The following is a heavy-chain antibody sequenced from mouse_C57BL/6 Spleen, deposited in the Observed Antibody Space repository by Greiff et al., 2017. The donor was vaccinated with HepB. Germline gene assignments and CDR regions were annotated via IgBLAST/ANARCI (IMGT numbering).Heavy chain of an antibody. J-gene: IGHJ2*01. CDR1: GFTFSDFY. CDR2: SRNKANDYTT. CDR3: AREADDGYFDY. D-gene: IGHD2-12*01. V-gene: IGHV7-1*01. Sequence: EVNVVESGGGLVQSGRSLRLSCATSGFTFSDFYMEWVRQAPGKGLEWIAASRNKANDYTTEYSASVKVRFIVSRDTSQSILYLQMNALRAEDTAIYYCAREADDGYFDYCGQGTTLTVSS.